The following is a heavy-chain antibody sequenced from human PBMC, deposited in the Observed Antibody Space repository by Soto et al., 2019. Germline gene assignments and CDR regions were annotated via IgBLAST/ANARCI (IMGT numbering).Heavy chain of an antibody. CDR2: ISNNGGST. CDR1: GVTFSTYA. CDR3: GKGGITIVRGVLSSY. V-gene: IGHV3-64D*06. Sequence: GGSLRLSCSASGVTFSTYAMHWVRQAPGKGLEYVSAISNNGGSTYCADSVKGRFTISRDNSKNTLYLQMSSLRTADTAIYYCGKGGITIVRGVLSSYSGKGTLVTVGS. D-gene: IGHD3-10*01. J-gene: IGHJ4*02.